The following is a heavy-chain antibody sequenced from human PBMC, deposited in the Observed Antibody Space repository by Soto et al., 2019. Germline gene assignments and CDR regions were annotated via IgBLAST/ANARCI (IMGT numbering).Heavy chain of an antibody. CDR1: GFTLSSYS. V-gene: IGHV3-21*01. J-gene: IGHJ6*02. CDR3: ANSRLTDGFIFGPFYSYYGLDV. Sequence: ESGGNLVTPGGSLRLSCTASGFTLSSYSISWFRQAPGKGLEWVSSISGTSDYIYYADSVKVRFTISRNNAKNSLSLQMNSLRAEDTAVYYCANSRLTDGFIFGPFYSYYGLDVWGHGTTVTVSS. CDR2: ISGTSDYI. D-gene: IGHD3-3*02.